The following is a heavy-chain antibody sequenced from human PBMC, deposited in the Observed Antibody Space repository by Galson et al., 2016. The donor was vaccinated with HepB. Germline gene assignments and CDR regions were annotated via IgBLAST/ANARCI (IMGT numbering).Heavy chain of an antibody. V-gene: IGHV1-8*01. CDR3: ARTKAGVNWYFDL. CDR2: MNPNTANT. Sequence: SVKVSCKASGYTFTSYDIHWVRQATGQGLEWMGWMNPNTANTVYAQKFQGRVSMTRSTSMSTAYMEVSGLISQDTDVYYCARTKAGVNWYFDLWGRGTLVTVSS. D-gene: IGHD6-19*01. CDR1: GYTFTSYD. J-gene: IGHJ2*01.